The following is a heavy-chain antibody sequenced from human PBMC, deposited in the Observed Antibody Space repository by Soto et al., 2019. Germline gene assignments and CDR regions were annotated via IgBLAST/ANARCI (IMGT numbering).Heavy chain of an antibody. V-gene: IGHV3-15*01. CDR2: IKSRTENETT. J-gene: IGHJ4*02. D-gene: IGHD3-9*01. Sequence: VGSLRVSCAASGFTFSNVWLSWVRQGPGKGLEWLGRIKSRTENETTDYASPARGRFIISRDDSKNMLYLQLKSLKSEYTGVSYCVTILPNANSWLDYWGQGT. CDR1: GFTFSNVW. CDR3: VTILPNANSWLDY.